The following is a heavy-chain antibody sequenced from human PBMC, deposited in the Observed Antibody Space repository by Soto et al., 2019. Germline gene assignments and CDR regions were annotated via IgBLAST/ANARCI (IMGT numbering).Heavy chain of an antibody. V-gene: IGHV1-18*01. CDR2: ISAYNGNT. D-gene: IGHD2-2*01. CDR1: GYTFTSYG. Sequence: ASVKVSCKASGYTFTSYGISWVRQAPGQGLEWMGWISAYNGNTNYAQKLQGRVTMTTDTSTSTAYMELRSLRSDDTAVYYCARESPWGSTSCEDAFDIWGQGTMVTVSS. J-gene: IGHJ3*02. CDR3: ARESPWGSTSCEDAFDI.